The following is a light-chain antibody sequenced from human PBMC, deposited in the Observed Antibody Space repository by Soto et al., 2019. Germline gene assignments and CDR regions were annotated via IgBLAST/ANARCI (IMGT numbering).Light chain of an antibody. J-gene: IGKJ5*01. CDR1: QSVRASY. V-gene: IGKV3D-20*02. Sequence: EIVLTQSPGTLSLSPGAGATLSCRASQSVRASYLAWYQQSPGQPPRLLIYDASTRAPGIPDRLSGSGSGTDFTLTIRRLEPEDLAVYYCQQRSNWPLLSVGGGTRLEIK. CDR3: QQRSNWPLLS. CDR2: DAS.